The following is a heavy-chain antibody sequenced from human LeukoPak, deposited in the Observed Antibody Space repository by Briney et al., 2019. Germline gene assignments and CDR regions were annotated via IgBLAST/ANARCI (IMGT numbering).Heavy chain of an antibody. Sequence: AGQSLRLSCSSSGYSVTSYWASWARQMPGKAIDLKGQIDPSDTFAKYSPSFQGHVTMSADKSINTAFLHCSGLKASDTAIYYCARPVGENCSATSCYRGAQYGYWGEGTLVTVSS. D-gene: IGHD2-2*01. CDR2: IDPSDTFA. J-gene: IGHJ4*02. CDR3: ARPVGENCSATSCYRGAQYGY. CDR1: GYSVTSYW. V-gene: IGHV5-10-1*01.